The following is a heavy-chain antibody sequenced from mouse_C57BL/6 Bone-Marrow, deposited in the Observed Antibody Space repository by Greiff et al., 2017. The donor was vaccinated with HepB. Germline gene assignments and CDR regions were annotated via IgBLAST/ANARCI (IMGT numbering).Heavy chain of an antibody. CDR1: GFSLTSYG. CDR3: ATYYDYDWFAY. CDR2: IWGGGST. V-gene: IGHV2-9*01. Sequence: VMLVESGPGLVAPSQSLSITCTVSGFSLTSYGVDWVRQPPGKGLEWLGVIWGGGSTNYNSALMSSLSISKDNSKSQVILKMNSLQTDDTAMYCCATYYDYDWFAYWGQGTLVTVSA. D-gene: IGHD2-4*01. J-gene: IGHJ3*01.